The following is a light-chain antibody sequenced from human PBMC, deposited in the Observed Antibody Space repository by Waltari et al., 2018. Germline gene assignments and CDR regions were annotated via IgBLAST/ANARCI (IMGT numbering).Light chain of an antibody. V-gene: IGKV4-1*01. CDR3: QQYANIPFS. Sequence: EIVMTQSPDSLAVSLGERAAIHCKSSRSVLYNSNNKNYLAWYQQKPRQPPKLLINWASSRESGVPDRFSGSGSGTDFTLTISSLQPEDVATYYCQQYANIPFSFGPGTRVDTK. CDR1: RSVLYNSNNKNY. J-gene: IGKJ3*01. CDR2: WAS.